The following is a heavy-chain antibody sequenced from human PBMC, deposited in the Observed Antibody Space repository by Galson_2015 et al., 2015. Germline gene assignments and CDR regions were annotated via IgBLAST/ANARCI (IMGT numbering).Heavy chain of an antibody. V-gene: IGHV4-31*03. J-gene: IGHJ4*02. CDR3: ARRLRGYSYGNFDY. CDR1: GGSISSGGYY. D-gene: IGHD5-18*01. CDR2: IYYSGST. Sequence: TLSLTCTVSGGSISSGGYYWSWIRPHPGQGLEWIGYIYYSGSTYYNPSLKSRVTISVDTSKNQFSLKLSSATAADTAVYYCARRLRGYSYGNFDYWGQGTLVTVSS.